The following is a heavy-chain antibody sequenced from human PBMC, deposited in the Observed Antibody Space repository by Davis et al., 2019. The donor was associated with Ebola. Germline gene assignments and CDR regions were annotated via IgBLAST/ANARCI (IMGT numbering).Heavy chain of an antibody. V-gene: IGHV4-61*08. D-gene: IGHD6-6*01. J-gene: IGHJ5*02. CDR2: ITYSGST. Sequence: SETLSLTCSVSGGSVSSRGYYWTWIRKPPGKGLEYIGYITYSGSTNYNPSLKSRVTISVDTSKNQFSLKLSSVTAADTAVYYCARGHTITAVSNWFDPWGQGTLVTVSS. CDR3: ARGHTITAVSNWFDP. CDR1: GGSVSSRGYY.